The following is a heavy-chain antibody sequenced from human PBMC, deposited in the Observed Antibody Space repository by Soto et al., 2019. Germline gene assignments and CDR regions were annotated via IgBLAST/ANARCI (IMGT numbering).Heavy chain of an antibody. CDR1: GYTFTSYD. CDR2: MNPNSGNT. CDR3: ARGHSLTIYYYYYMDV. J-gene: IGHJ6*03. D-gene: IGHD3-9*01. Sequence: EASVKVSCKASGYTFTSYDINWVRQATGQGLEWMGWMNPNSGNTGYAQKFQGRVTMTRNTSISTAYMELSSLRSEDTAVYYCARGHSLTIYYYYYMDVWGKGTTVTVSS. V-gene: IGHV1-8*01.